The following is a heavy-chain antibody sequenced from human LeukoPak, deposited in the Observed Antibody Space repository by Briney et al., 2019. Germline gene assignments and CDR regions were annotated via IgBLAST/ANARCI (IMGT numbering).Heavy chain of an antibody. CDR3: ASLQAYYYDSSGPPSPYYYMDV. J-gene: IGHJ6*03. CDR2: IIPIFGTA. D-gene: IGHD3-22*01. Sequence: SVKVSCKASGGTFSSYAISWVRQAPGQGLEWRGGIIPIFGTANYDQQVQGRLTITTDQSTSTGHMELRTLRSEDTAVHYCASLQAYYYDSSGPPSPYYYMDVWGKGTTVTVSS. V-gene: IGHV1-69*05. CDR1: GGTFSSYA.